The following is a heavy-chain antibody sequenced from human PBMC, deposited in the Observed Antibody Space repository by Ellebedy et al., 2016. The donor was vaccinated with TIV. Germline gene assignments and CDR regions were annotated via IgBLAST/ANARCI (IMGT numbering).Heavy chain of an antibody. V-gene: IGHV1-2*02. J-gene: IGHJ5*02. Sequence: ASVKVSCXASGYTFSDYFIHWMRQAPGQGLEWMGWINPNSGGPNYAPKFQGRVTMTRDTSISTAYMELSRLRSDDTAVYYCARVVAGLDLWGQGTLVTVSS. CDR1: GYTFSDYF. CDR2: INPNSGGP. D-gene: IGHD2-15*01. CDR3: ARVVAGLDL.